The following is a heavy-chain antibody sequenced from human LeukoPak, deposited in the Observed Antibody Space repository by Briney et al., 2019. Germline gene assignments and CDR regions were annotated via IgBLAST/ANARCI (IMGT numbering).Heavy chain of an antibody. CDR3: ARDGPTSVL. J-gene: IGHJ4*02. V-gene: IGHV4-31*03. Sequence: SETLSLTCTVSGASISSGGYYWSWIRQQPGKGLEWIGYSHYSGTTYYNTSLKSRVAISVDTSKNQFPLKLSSVTAADTAVYYCARDGPTSVLWGQGTLVTVSS. D-gene: IGHD1-1*01. CDR2: SHYSGTT. CDR1: GASISSGGYY.